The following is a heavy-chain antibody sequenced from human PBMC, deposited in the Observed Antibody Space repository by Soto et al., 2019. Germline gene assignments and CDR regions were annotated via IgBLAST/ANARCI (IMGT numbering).Heavy chain of an antibody. Sequence: QVQLVQSGAELKKPGSSVKVSCKASGDTFSFYTINWVRQAPGLGLEWMGRVNPILSMSNYAQKFQGRVTKTTHKSTSTAYIEMRSLRSEDTAFYYCATSYGSGYRAFDYWGQGALVTVSS. D-gene: IGHD3-10*01. V-gene: IGHV1-69*02. CDR2: VNPILSMS. CDR3: ATSYGSGYRAFDY. CDR1: GDTFSFYT. J-gene: IGHJ4*02.